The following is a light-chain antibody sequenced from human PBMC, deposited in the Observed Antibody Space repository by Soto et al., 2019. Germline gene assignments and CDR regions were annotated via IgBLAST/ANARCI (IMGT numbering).Light chain of an antibody. Sequence: QSVLTQPASVSGSPGQSITISCTGTSSDVGGYNYVSWYQQNPGKAPKLMIYDVSIRPSGVSNRFSGSKSGNTASLTISGLQVEDEADYYCSSFTTTSTLVFGTGTKLTVL. V-gene: IGLV2-14*01. J-gene: IGLJ1*01. CDR2: DVS. CDR3: SSFTTTSTLV. CDR1: SSDVGGYNY.